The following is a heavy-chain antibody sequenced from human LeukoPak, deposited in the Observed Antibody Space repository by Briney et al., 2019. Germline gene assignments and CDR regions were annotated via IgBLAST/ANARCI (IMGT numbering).Heavy chain of an antibody. V-gene: IGHV3-74*01. D-gene: IGHD6-19*01. J-gene: IGHJ4*02. CDR2: INSDGSST. CDR3: ARDHFSGCPDY. CDR1: GFTLDTYW. Sequence: GGSLTLSCAASGFTLDTYWMHWVRHAPATGLVWVARINSDGSSTSYADSVKGRFTISRDNAKNALYLQLNSLRADDTAVYSCARDHFSGCPDYWGQGTLVTVSS.